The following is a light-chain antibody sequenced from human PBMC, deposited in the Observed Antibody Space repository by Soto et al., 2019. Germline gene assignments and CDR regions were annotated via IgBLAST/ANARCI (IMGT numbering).Light chain of an antibody. CDR2: EVN. V-gene: IGLV2-14*03. Sequence: QSALAQPASVSGSPGQSITISCAGTNRDIGASNFVSWYQQYPGKAPKLIIYEVNNRPSGISDRFSGSKSANTSSLTISGLQAEDEAVYHCSSYTTRSTRVFGGGTKVTVL. CDR1: NRDIGASNF. CDR3: SSYTTRSTRV. J-gene: IGLJ2*01.